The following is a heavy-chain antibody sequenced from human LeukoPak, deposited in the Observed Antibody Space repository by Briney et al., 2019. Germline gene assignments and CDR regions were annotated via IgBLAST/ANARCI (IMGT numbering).Heavy chain of an antibody. Sequence: GGSLRLSCAASGFAFSSYEMNWVRQAPGKGLEWVSYISTSGSTIYYADSVKGRFTISRDNAKNSLYLQMNSLRAEDTAVYYCARVPRKDSSSYYWFDYWGQGTLVTVSS. D-gene: IGHD3-22*01. CDR3: ARVPRKDSSSYYWFDY. CDR2: ISTSGSTI. V-gene: IGHV3-48*03. CDR1: GFAFSSYE. J-gene: IGHJ4*02.